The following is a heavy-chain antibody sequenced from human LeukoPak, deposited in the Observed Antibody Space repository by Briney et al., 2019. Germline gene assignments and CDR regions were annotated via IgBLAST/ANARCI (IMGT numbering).Heavy chain of an antibody. V-gene: IGHV3-23*01. CDR3: AKLHRRYCSGGSCYDY. J-gene: IGHJ4*02. Sequence: PGGSLRLSCAASGFTFSSYAMSWVRQAPGKGLEWVSAISGSGGSTYYADSVKGRFTISRDNSKNTLYLQMNSLRAEDTAVYYCAKLHRRYCSGGSCYDYWGQGTLVTVSS. D-gene: IGHD2-15*01. CDR2: ISGSGGST. CDR1: GFTFSSYA.